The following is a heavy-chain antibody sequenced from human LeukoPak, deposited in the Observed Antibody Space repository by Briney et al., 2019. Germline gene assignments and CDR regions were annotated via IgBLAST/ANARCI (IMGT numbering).Heavy chain of an antibody. CDR1: GYTFTGYY. CDR2: INPNSGGT. J-gene: IGHJ4*02. D-gene: IGHD3-22*01. CDR3: ARDYALYDSSGYHDY. Sequence: ASVKVSCKASGYTFTGYYMHWVRQAPGQGLEWMGWINPNSGGTNYAQKFQGRVTMTRDTSISTAYMELSRLRSDDTAVYYCARDYALYDSSGYHDYWGQGTLVTVSS. V-gene: IGHV1-2*02.